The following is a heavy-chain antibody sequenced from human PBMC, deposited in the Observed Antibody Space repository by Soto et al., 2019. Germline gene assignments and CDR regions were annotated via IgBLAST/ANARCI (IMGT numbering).Heavy chain of an antibody. CDR1: GGSISSGGYY. CDR2: IYYSGNT. J-gene: IGHJ4*02. V-gene: IGHV4-31*03. Sequence: SETLSLTCTVSGGSISSGGYYWSWIRQHPGKGLEWIGYIYYSGNTYYNPSLKSRVTISVDTSKNQFSLKLSSVTAADTAVYYCARSERGGTYYDFWSGYLAFDYWGQGTLVTVSS. CDR3: ARSERGGTYYDFWSGYLAFDY. D-gene: IGHD3-3*01.